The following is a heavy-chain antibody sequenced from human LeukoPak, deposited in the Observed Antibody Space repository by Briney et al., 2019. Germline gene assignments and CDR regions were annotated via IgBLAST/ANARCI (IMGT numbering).Heavy chain of an antibody. CDR3: ARAYYYDSSGYCDY. V-gene: IGHV1-69*04. CDR1: GGTFSSYA. J-gene: IGHJ4*02. CDR2: IIPILGIA. D-gene: IGHD3-22*01. Sequence: SVKVSCKASGGTFSSYAISWVRQAPGQGLEWMGRIIPILGIANYAQKFQGRVTITADKSTSTAYMELRSLRSEDTAVYYCARAYYYDSSGYCDYWGQGTLVTVSS.